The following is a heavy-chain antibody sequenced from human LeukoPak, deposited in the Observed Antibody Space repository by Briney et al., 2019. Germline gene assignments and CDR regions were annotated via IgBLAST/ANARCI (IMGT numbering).Heavy chain of an antibody. V-gene: IGHV3-30*02. CDR3: AKDGRQRKTYFYGSGSANAFDI. J-gene: IGHJ3*02. CDR2: IRYDGSNK. CDR1: GFTFSSYG. Sequence: GGSLRLSCAASGFTFSSYGMHWVRQAPGKGLEWVAFIRYDGSNKYYADFVKGRFTISRDNSKNTMYLQMNSLRAEDTAVYYCAKDGRQRKTYFYGSGSANAFDIWGQGTMVTVSS. D-gene: IGHD3-10*01.